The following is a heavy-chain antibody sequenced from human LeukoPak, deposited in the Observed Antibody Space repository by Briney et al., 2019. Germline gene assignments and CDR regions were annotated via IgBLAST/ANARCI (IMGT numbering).Heavy chain of an antibody. V-gene: IGHV4-39*01. J-gene: IGHJ4*02. CDR3: ARSYYYDYRQIDY. CDR1: GDSISTSSYY. CDR2: IYYSGST. D-gene: IGHD3-22*01. Sequence: SETLSLTCTVSGDSISTSSYYWGWIRQPPGKGVEWLGSIYYSGSTYYNPSLKSRVTISVDTSKNQFSLNLYSVTAADTAVFYCARSYYYDYRQIDYWGQGTLVTVSS.